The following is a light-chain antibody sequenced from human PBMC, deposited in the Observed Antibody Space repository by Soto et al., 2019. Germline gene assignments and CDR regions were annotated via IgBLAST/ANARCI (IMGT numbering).Light chain of an antibody. CDR1: QSINRR. CDR3: QQYNSYPWT. V-gene: IGKV1-5*01. Sequence: DIQMTQSPSTLSASVGDRVTITCRASQSINRRLAWYQQKPGKAPNLLIYDASTLESGVPARFSGGDSGTEFTLTISSLQHDDFKTFYCQQYNSYPWTFGQGTKVDIK. J-gene: IGKJ1*01. CDR2: DAS.